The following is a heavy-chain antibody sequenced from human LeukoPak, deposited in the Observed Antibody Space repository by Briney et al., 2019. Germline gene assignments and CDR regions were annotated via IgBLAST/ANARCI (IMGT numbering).Heavy chain of an antibody. CDR1: GGSISSSSYY. J-gene: IGHJ4*02. CDR3: ARLDVKEDTFDY. CDR2: IYYSGST. V-gene: IGHV4-39*01. D-gene: IGHD5-18*01. Sequence: SETLSLTCTVSGGSISSSSYYWGWIRQPPGKGLEWIGSIYYSGSTYYNPSLESRVTISVDTSKNQFSLKLSSVTAADTAVYYCARLDVKEDTFDYWGQGTLVTVSS.